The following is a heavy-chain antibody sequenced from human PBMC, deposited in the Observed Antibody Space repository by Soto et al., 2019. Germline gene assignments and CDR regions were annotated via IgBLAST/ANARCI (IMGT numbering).Heavy chain of an antibody. Sequence: QVQLQESGPGLVKPSQTLSLTCTVSGGSMNSGGYCWNWIRQHPGEGLEWIGCISYGGTTSYNPSLKSRLTISVDTSKNQCSLMLNSVTAADTAGYYCSRGILGWGQGTLITVSS. D-gene: IGHD2-15*01. V-gene: IGHV4-31*03. CDR3: SRGILG. J-gene: IGHJ4*02. CDR2: ISYGGTT. CDR1: GGSMNSGGYC.